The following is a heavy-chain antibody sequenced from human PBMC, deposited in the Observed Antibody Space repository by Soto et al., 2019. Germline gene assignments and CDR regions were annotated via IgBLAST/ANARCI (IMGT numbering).Heavy chain of an antibody. V-gene: IGHV3-48*01. J-gene: IGHJ4*02. CDR2: INHDSGTI. D-gene: IGHD5-12*01. CDR3: ARDRGYTGYDFAY. CDR1: GFTFSRYA. Sequence: EVQLVESGGGLVQPGGSLRLSCAASGFTFSRYAMNWVRQAPGKGLEWVSYINHDSGTIYYADSVKRRFTISRDNANNLQTLQMKSLRAEDTAVYYCARDRGYTGYDFAYWGQGTLVTVSS.